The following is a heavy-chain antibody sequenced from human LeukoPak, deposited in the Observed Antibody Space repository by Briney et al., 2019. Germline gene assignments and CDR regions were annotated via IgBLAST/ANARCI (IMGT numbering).Heavy chain of an antibody. D-gene: IGHD6-13*01. Sequence: GASVKVSCKASGYTFNHYGFIWVRQAPGQGLEWMGWISAYSGNTDYAQKFQGRLTLTTDTSTSTAYMELKSLTSDDTAMYYCARERPRVTQQVVAEDNWGQGTLVAVSS. V-gene: IGHV1-18*04. CDR3: ARERPRVTQQVVAEDN. CDR2: ISAYSGNT. J-gene: IGHJ4*02. CDR1: GYTFNHYG.